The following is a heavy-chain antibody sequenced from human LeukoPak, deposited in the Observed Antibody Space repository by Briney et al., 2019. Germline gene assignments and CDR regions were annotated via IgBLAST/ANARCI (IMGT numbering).Heavy chain of an antibody. J-gene: IGHJ4*02. CDR1: GGSMSTSSYY. D-gene: IGHD2-2*01. CDR2: IYYSGST. V-gene: IGHV4-39*01. CDR3: ARQLGYCSSTSCEITDY. Sequence: WETLSLTCTVSGGSMSTSSYYWGWIRQPPGKGLEWIGSIYYSGSTYYNPSLKSRVTISVDTSKNQFSLKLSSVTAADTAVYYCARQLGYCSSTSCEITDYWGQGTLVTVSS.